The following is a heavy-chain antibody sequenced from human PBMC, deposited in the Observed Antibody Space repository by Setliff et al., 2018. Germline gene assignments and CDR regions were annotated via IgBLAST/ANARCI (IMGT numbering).Heavy chain of an antibody. CDR1: RGTFSSYG. CDR2: IIPMFGTT. D-gene: IGHD3-22*01. CDR3: ARDKGYDSSGYYFYYYYYMDV. V-gene: IGHV1-69*13. J-gene: IGHJ6*03. Sequence: GASVKVSCKASRGTFSSYGITWVRQAPGQGLEWMGGIIPMFGTTNYARKFQGRVTITADESTITAYMELSSLRSEDTAVYYCARDKGYDSSGYYFYYYYYMDVWGKGTTVTVSS.